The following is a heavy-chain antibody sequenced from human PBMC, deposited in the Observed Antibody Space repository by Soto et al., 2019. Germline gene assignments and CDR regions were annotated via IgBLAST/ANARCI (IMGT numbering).Heavy chain of an antibody. J-gene: IGHJ4*02. CDR3: ARDVQWELLSGLPDY. D-gene: IGHD1-26*01. CDR1: GFTFSSYA. CDR2: ISYDGSNK. V-gene: IGHV3-30-3*01. Sequence: QVQLVESGGGVVQPERSLRLSCAASGFTFSSYAMHWVRQAPGKGLEWVAVISYDGSNKYYADSVKGRFTISRDNSKNTLYLQMNSLRAEDTAVYYCARDVQWELLSGLPDYWGQGTLVTVSS.